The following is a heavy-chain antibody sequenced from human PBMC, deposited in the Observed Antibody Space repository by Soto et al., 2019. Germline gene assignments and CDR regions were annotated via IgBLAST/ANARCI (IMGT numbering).Heavy chain of an antibody. CDR3: ARDPNIVLVPAAIYYYYGMDV. CDR2: IKQDGSEK. V-gene: IGHV3-7*01. CDR1: GCNFSSYW. Sequence: RGSLRLSCAASGCNFSSYWMSWVRQAPGKGLEWVANIKQDGSEKYYVDSVKGRFTISRDNAKNSLYLQMNSLRAEDTAVYYCARDPNIVLVPAAIYYYYGMDVWGQGTTVTVSS. J-gene: IGHJ6*02. D-gene: IGHD2-2*01.